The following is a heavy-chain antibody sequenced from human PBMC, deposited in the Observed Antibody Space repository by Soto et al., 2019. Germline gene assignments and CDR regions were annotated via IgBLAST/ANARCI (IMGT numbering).Heavy chain of an antibody. J-gene: IGHJ6*02. CDR2: IYPGDSDT. D-gene: IGHD6-19*01. CDR1: GYSFTSYW. CDR3: ARHALAVAAPYYYYGMDV. Sequence: GESLKISCKGSGYSFTSYWIGWVRQMPGKGLEWMGIIYPGDSDTRYSPSFQGQVTISADKSISTAYLQWSSLKASDTAMYYCARHALAVAAPYYYYGMDVWGQGTTVTVSS. V-gene: IGHV5-51*01.